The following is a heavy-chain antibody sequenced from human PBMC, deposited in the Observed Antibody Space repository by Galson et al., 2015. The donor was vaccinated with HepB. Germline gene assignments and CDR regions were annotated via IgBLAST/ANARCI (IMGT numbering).Heavy chain of an antibody. J-gene: IGHJ4*02. CDR3: ARDLVGSGWPYYFDY. CDR2: IWYDGSNK. Sequence: SLRLSCAAAGFTFSSYGMHWVRQAPGPGLEWEAVIWYDGSNKYYADSVKGRFTISRDNSKNTLYLQMNSLRAEDTAVYYCARDLVGSGWPYYFDYWGQGTLVTVSS. D-gene: IGHD6-19*01. V-gene: IGHV3-33*01. CDR1: GFTFSSYG.